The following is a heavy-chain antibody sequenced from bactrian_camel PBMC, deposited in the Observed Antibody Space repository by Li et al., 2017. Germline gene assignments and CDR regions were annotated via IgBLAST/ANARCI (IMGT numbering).Heavy chain of an antibody. D-gene: IGHD4*01. CDR2: INSGGGTI. CDR1: GFTFSSSD. J-gene: IGHJ4*01. Sequence: VQLVESGGGSVHTGESLTLTCVASGFTFSSSDMIWVRQAPGKGLEWVSTINSGGGTIVYADSVKGRFTISRDNAKNSVYLQMNSQKPDDTAMYYCTADTVKASLATIAQFAAYEGHGTQVTVS. V-gene: IGHV3S40*01.